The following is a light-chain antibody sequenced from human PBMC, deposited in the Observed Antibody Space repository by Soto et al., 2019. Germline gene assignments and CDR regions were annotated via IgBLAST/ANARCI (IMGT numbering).Light chain of an antibody. J-gene: IGLJ3*02. Sequence: QSALTQPASVSGSPGQSITISCTGTSSDVGNYNYVSWYQQDPGKAPKLMIYEVNNRPSGVSHRFSGSKSGNTASLTISGLQAGDEADYYCISYTNSNTWVFGGGTKLTVL. V-gene: IGLV2-14*01. CDR3: ISYTNSNTWV. CDR1: SSDVGNYNY. CDR2: EVN.